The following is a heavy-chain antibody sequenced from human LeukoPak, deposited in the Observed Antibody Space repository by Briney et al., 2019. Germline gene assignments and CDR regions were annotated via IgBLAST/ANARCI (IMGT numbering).Heavy chain of an antibody. CDR3: AKESSGYYFDY. Sequence: PGGSLRLSCAASGFTFSNYAMSWVRQAPGKGLEWVSALGGDGGDSYYADSVKGRFTISRDNSKGTLSLQMNSLRAEDTAVYYCAKESSGYYFDYWGQGTLVTVSS. J-gene: IGHJ4*02. CDR2: LGGDGGDS. D-gene: IGHD3-22*01. CDR1: GFTFSNYA. V-gene: IGHV3-23*01.